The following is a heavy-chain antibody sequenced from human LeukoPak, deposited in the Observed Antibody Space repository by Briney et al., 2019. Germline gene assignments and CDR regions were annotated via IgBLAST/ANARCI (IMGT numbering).Heavy chain of an antibody. D-gene: IGHD2-2*02. CDR3: ARDLLDIVVVPAAIGEENYYYYYGMDV. V-gene: IGHV1-2*06. Sequence: ASVKVSCKASGYTLTDYYMHWVRQAPGQGLEWMGRINPNSGGTNYAQKFQGRVTMTRDTSISTAYMELSSLRSEDTAVYYCARDLLDIVVVPAAIGEENYYYYYGMDVWGQGTTVTVSS. J-gene: IGHJ6*02. CDR1: GYTLTDYY. CDR2: INPNSGGT.